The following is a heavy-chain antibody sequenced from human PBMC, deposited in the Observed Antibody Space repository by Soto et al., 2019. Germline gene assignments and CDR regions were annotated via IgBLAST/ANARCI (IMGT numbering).Heavy chain of an antibody. D-gene: IGHD2-15*01. Sequence: PSETLSLTWTVSGGSIISSSYCWGCIRQPPGKGLEWIGSIYYSGSTYYNPSLKSRVTISVDTSKNQFSLKLSSVTAADTAVYYCARTLRPRLLTWNYGWRWFDPWGQGTLVTVSS. CDR3: ARTLRPRLLTWNYGWRWFDP. V-gene: IGHV4-39*01. J-gene: IGHJ5*02. CDR2: IYYSGST. CDR1: GGSIISSSYC.